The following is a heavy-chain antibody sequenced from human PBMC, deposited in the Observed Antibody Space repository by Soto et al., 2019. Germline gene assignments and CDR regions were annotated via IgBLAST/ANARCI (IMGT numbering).Heavy chain of an antibody. CDR1: GYTFTSYG. CDR2: ISAYNGNT. J-gene: IGHJ6*02. Sequence: ASVKVSCKASGYTFTSYGISWVRQAPGQGLEWMGWISAYNGNTNYAQKLQGRVTMTTDTSTSTAYMELRSLRSDDTAVYYCARDPAGLTIFGVVSMDVWGQGSTVTVSS. D-gene: IGHD3-3*01. CDR3: ARDPAGLTIFGVVSMDV. V-gene: IGHV1-18*04.